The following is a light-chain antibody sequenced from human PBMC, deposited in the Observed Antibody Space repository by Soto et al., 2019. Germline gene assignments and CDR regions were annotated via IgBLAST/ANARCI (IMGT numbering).Light chain of an antibody. Sequence: DIQMTQSPSTLSASVGDRVTITCRASQSISSWLAWYQQKPGKAPKLLINKASSLQSEVPSRFSGSGSGTEFTLTITSLQPDDFAVYYCQQYKSSSTFGQGTKVDIK. CDR1: QSISSW. V-gene: IGKV1-5*03. CDR2: KAS. J-gene: IGKJ1*01. CDR3: QQYKSSST.